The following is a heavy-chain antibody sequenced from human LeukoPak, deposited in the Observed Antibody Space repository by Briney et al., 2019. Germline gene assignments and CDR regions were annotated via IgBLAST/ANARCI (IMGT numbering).Heavy chain of an antibody. V-gene: IGHV1-69*06. CDR3: GLVVPAATIYGMDV. D-gene: IGHD2-2*01. Sequence: SVNVSCKASGGTFSSYAISWVRQAPGQGLEWMGGIIPIFGTANYAQKFQGRVTITADKSTSTAYMELSSLRSEDTAVYYCGLVVPAATIYGMDVWGKGTTVTVSS. CDR2: IIPIFGTA. CDR1: GGTFSSYA. J-gene: IGHJ6*04.